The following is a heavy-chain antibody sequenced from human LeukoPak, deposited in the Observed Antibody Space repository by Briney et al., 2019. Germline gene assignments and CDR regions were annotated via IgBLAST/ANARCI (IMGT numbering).Heavy chain of an antibody. V-gene: IGHV3-43D*03. CDR1: GFIFDDYA. CDR2: ISWDGGNI. Sequence: GGSLRLSCVASGFIFDDYAMHWVRQAPGKSLEWVSLISWDGGNIFYADFVKGRFTISRDNSKNSLYLQMNSLRVDDTAFYYCAKPSTMYVSSYRGFESWGQGTLVTVSS. J-gene: IGHJ4*02. D-gene: IGHD3-10*02. CDR3: AKPSTMYVSSYRGFES.